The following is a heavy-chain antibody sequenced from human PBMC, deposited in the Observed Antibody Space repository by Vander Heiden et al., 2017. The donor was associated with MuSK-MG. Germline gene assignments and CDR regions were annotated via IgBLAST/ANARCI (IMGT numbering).Heavy chain of an antibody. J-gene: IGHJ3*02. CDR2: INHSGST. D-gene: IGHD1-26*01. V-gene: IGHV4-34*01. CDR1: GEHFRGYY. CDR3: ARGFRRWLQPSGKAFDI. Sequence: QVQLQQCGVGLFKPSETLSLPRPVYGEHFRGYYWALTRQPPGKGLEWIGEINHSGSTNYNPSLRSRVTISVDTSKNPFSLKLSSVTAADTAVYYCARGFRRWLQPSGKAFDIWGQGTMVTVSS.